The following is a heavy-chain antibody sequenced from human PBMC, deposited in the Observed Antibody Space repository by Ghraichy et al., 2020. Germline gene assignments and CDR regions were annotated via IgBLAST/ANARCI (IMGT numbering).Heavy chain of an antibody. J-gene: IGHJ4*02. CDR1: GGSISSYY. Sequence: SETLSLTCTVSGGSISSYYWSWIRQPPGKGLEWIGYIYYSGSTNYNPSLKSRVTISVDTSKNQFSLKLSSVTAADTAVYYCARQTDLTGPIEFDYWGQGTLVTVSS. CDR2: IYYSGST. V-gene: IGHV4-59*08. CDR3: ARQTDLTGPIEFDY. D-gene: IGHD7-27*01.